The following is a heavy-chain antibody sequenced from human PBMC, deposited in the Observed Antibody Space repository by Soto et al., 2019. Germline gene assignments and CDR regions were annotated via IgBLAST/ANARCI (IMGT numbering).Heavy chain of an antibody. J-gene: IGHJ6*02. Sequence: PGGSLRLSCAASGFTFSSYGMHWVRQAPGKGLEWVAVIWYDGSNKYYADSVKGRFTISRDNSKNTLYLQMNSLRAEDTAVYYCARDPTIVGATTRYYYYYGMDVWGQGTTVTVSS. D-gene: IGHD1-26*01. CDR2: IWYDGSNK. CDR1: GFTFSSYG. CDR3: ARDPTIVGATTRYYYYYGMDV. V-gene: IGHV3-33*01.